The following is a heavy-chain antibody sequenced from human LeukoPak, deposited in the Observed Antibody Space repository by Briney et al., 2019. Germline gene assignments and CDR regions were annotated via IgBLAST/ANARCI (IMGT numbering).Heavy chain of an antibody. CDR1: GFTVSSNY. D-gene: IGHD3-10*01. CDR2: IYSGGST. CDR3: ARVVRLGPLDC. Sequence: AGGSLRLSCAASGFTVSSNYMSWVRQAPGKGLEWVSVIYSGGSTYYADSVKGRFTISRDNSKNTLYLQMNSLRAEDTAVYYCARVVRLGPLDCWGQGTLVTVSS. V-gene: IGHV3-53*01. J-gene: IGHJ4*02.